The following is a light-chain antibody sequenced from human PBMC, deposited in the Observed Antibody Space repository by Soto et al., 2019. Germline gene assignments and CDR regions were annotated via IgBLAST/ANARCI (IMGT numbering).Light chain of an antibody. J-gene: IGKJ1*01. CDR1: QSVSSK. Sequence: EIVMTQNAGTMSVSRGKIATVACRASQSVSSKLAWYQQKPGQAPRLLIYGASTRATGIPARFSGSGSGTAFTLSMRCLHSEYFAVYYCEDYHYWARRVGRGTKVDIK. CDR2: GAS. CDR3: EDYHYWARR. V-gene: IGKV3-15*01.